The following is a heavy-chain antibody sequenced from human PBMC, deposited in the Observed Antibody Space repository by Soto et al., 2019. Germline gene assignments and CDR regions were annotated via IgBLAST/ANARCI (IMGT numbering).Heavy chain of an antibody. CDR1: GFTFSSYA. V-gene: IGHV3-30-3*01. Sequence: GGSLRLSCAASGFTFSSYAMHWVRQAPGKGLEWVAVISYDGSNKYYADSVKGRFTISRDNSKNTLYLQMNSLRAEDTAVYYCARDKPTGGGLYYYSGMDVWGQGTTVTVS. CDR2: ISYDGSNK. CDR3: ARDKPTGGGLYYYSGMDV. D-gene: IGHD2-15*01. J-gene: IGHJ6*02.